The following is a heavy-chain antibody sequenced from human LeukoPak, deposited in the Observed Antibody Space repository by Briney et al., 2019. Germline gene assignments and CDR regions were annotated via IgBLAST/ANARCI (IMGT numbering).Heavy chain of an antibody. D-gene: IGHD3-10*01. J-gene: IGHJ6*02. Sequence: GGSLRLSCAASGFTVSSNYMSWVRQAPGKGLEWASVIYSGGSTYYADSVKGRFTISRDNSKNTLYLQMNSLRAEDTAVYYCARDTPTEGGLWFGELLGGMDVWGQGTTVTVSS. CDR1: GFTVSSNY. CDR3: ARDTPTEGGLWFGELLGGMDV. CDR2: IYSGGST. V-gene: IGHV3-66*01.